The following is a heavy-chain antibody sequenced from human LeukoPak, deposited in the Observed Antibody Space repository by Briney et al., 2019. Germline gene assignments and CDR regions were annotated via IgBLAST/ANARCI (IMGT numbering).Heavy chain of an antibody. J-gene: IGHJ4*02. CDR1: GFTFSSYA. V-gene: IGHV3-30*04. Sequence: GGSLRLSCAAAGFTFSSYAMHWVRQAPGKGLEWVAVISYDGSNKYYADSVKGRFTISRDNSKNTLYLQMNSLRAVDTAVYYCATDKDTAMTFDYWGQGTLVTVSS. CDR2: ISYDGSNK. CDR3: ATDKDTAMTFDY. D-gene: IGHD5-18*01.